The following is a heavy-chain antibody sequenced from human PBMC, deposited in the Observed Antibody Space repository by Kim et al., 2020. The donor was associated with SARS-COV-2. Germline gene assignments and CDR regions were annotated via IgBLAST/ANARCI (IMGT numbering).Heavy chain of an antibody. CDR1: RFTFNNYW. CDR2: INSDGSIT. V-gene: IGHV3-74*01. J-gene: IGHJ6*02. Sequence: GGSLRLSCAVSRFTFNNYWINWVRHAPGKGLVWVSRINSDGSITNYADSVKGRFTMSRDNAENTLYLQMNSLRAEDTAVYYCARGFFRDGVDVWGQGTTVTVSS. D-gene: IGHD3-10*01. CDR3: ARGFFRDGVDV.